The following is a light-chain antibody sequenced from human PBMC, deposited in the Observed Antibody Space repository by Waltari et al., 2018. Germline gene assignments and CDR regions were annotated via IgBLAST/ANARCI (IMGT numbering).Light chain of an antibody. V-gene: IGLV1-51*01. Sequence: QSVLTQPTSLSAAQGEMVTDSCSGTGHIIGRIYVSWYRQLPGTAPKLLIYDNYGRPSGIPDRFSGSKSGTSATLDITGLQTGDEADYYCGTWDSSLTAEVFGGGTKLTVL. J-gene: IGLJ2*01. CDR2: DNY. CDR1: GHIIGRIY. CDR3: GTWDSSLTAEV.